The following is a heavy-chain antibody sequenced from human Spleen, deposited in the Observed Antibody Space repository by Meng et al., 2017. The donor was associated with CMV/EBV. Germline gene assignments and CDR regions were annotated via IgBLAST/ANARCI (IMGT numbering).Heavy chain of an antibody. CDR1: GGTLDIYT. CDR2: IVPILGKP. D-gene: IGHD3-10*01. V-gene: IGHV1-69*02. J-gene: IGHJ1*01. Sequence: SVKVSCKASGGTLDIYTVNWVRQAPGQGLEWMGKIVPILGKPTYAQNFQGRVSITADKSTSAVYVGLSDLRSEDRAVYYCARGVVANEWGGGTLVTVSS. CDR3: ARGVVANE.